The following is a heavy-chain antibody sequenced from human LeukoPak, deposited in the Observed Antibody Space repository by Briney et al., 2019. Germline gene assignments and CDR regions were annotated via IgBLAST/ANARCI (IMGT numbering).Heavy chain of an antibody. CDR2: IYPADSNT. V-gene: IGHV5-51*01. CDR3: AGENLIFDY. Sequence: GESLKISCKGSGFSFTNYWIGWVRQTPGKGLEWMGIIYPADSNTRYSPSFQGHVTFSVDKSSSTAYLQWSSLKASDTAMYYCAGENLIFDYWGQGTLVTVSS. D-gene: IGHD2/OR15-2a*01. CDR1: GFSFTNYW. J-gene: IGHJ4*02.